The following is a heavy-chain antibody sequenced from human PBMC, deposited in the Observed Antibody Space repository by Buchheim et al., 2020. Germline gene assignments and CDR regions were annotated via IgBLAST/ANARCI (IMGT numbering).Heavy chain of an antibody. CDR1: GSTFSKYW. CDR3: ARANWGSGDY. CDR2: INQDGGEK. V-gene: IGHV3-7*01. J-gene: IGHJ4*02. Sequence: EVQLVESGGGLVQPGGSLRLSCAAPGSTFSKYWMSWVRQAPGKGLEGVANINQDGGEKFYVDSVKGRFTISRATAKDSLHLQMNSLRAEDTAVYYCARANWGSGDYWGPGTL. D-gene: IGHD3-16*01.